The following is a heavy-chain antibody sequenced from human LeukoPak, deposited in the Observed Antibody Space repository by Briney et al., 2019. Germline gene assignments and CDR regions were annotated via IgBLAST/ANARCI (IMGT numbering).Heavy chain of an antibody. V-gene: IGHV4-38-2*01. CDR2: IYHSGST. D-gene: IGHD6-13*01. J-gene: IGHJ2*01. CDR3: ARVRQLLDYWYFDL. Sequence: PSETLSLTCAVTRISLSSDYYWGWIRQPPGKGLEWIGSIYHSGSTYYNPSPKSRGTLSVDTSKTQCSLKLSSVTAADTAVYYCARVRQLLDYWYFDLWGRGTLVTVSS. CDR1: RISLSSDYY.